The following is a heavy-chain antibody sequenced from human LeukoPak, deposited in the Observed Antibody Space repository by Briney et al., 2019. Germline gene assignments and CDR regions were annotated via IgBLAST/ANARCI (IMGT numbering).Heavy chain of an antibody. Sequence: GGSLRLSCAASGFTVSGNYISWLRQAPGKGLEWVSAISGSGGSTYYADSVKGRFTISRDNSKNTLYLQMNSLRAEDTAVYYCAKRYSYGLDPFDYWGQGTLVTVSS. CDR1: GFTVSGNY. D-gene: IGHD5-18*01. V-gene: IGHV3-23*01. CDR3: AKRYSYGLDPFDY. CDR2: ISGSGGST. J-gene: IGHJ4*02.